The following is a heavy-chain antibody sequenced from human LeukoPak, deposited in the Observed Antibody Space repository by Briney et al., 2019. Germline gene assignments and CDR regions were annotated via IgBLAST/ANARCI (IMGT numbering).Heavy chain of an antibody. CDR1: GYTFTSYD. Sequence: ASVKVSCKASGYTFTSYDTNWVRQATGQGLEWMGWMNPNSGNTGYAQKFQGRVTMTRNTSISTAYMELSSLRSEDTAVYYCARGRLPYYYDSSGYLTQHWGQGTLVTVSS. V-gene: IGHV1-8*01. D-gene: IGHD3-22*01. CDR3: ARGRLPYYYDSSGYLTQH. J-gene: IGHJ1*01. CDR2: MNPNSGNT.